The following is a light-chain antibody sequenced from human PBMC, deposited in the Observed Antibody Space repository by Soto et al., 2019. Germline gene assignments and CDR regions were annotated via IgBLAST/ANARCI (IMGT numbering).Light chain of an antibody. CDR3: LQHNSLGT. V-gene: IGKV1-17*01. CDR1: QGIRNA. Sequence: DIQMTQSPSSLSASVGDRVTITCRASQGIRNALGWYQQKPGKAPKRLIYAASSLQSGVPSRFSGSGSGTEFTLTISSLQPEDFATYYCLQHNSLGTFGPGTKVDIK. CDR2: AAS. J-gene: IGKJ3*01.